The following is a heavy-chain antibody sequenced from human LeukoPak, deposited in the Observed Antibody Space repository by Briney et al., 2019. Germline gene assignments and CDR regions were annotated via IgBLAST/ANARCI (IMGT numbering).Heavy chain of an antibody. V-gene: IGHV4-39*07. CDR1: GGSISSSSYY. CDR3: ARKTYYYDSSDYTLKDAFDI. Sequence: PSETLSLTCTVSGGSISSSSYYWGWIRQPPGKGLEWIGSIYYSGSTYYNPSLKSRVTMSVDTSKNQFSLKLSSVTAADTAVYYCARKTYYYDSSDYTLKDAFDIWGQGTMVTVSS. J-gene: IGHJ3*02. CDR2: IYYSGST. D-gene: IGHD3-22*01.